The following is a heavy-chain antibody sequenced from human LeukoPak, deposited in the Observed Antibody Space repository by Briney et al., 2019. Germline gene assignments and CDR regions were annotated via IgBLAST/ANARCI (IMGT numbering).Heavy chain of an antibody. CDR1: GGSISSSSYY. V-gene: IGHV4-39*07. Sequence: SETLSLTCTVSGGSISSSSYYWGWIRQPPGKGLEWIGSIYYSGSTYYNPSLKSRVTISVDTSKSQFSLKLSSVTAADTAVYYCAREAVCTNGVCYADDAFDIWGQGTMVTVSS. J-gene: IGHJ3*02. CDR2: IYYSGST. D-gene: IGHD2-8*01. CDR3: AREAVCTNGVCYADDAFDI.